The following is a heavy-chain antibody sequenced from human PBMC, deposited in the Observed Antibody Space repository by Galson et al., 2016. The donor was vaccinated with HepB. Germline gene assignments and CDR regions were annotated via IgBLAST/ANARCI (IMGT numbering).Heavy chain of an antibody. CDR1: GFTVSNNY. CDR3: VGLSGSYYFGMDV. J-gene: IGHJ6*02. D-gene: IGHD1-26*01. V-gene: IGHV3-53*01. CDR2: IYSGVTT. Sequence: YLRLSCASSGFTVSNNYMIWVRQAPGKGLEWVSVIYSGVTTYYAGSAKGRFTSSRDNSEDTLYLQMNSQRAEDTAVYYCVGLSGSYYFGMDVWGQGTTVTVSS.